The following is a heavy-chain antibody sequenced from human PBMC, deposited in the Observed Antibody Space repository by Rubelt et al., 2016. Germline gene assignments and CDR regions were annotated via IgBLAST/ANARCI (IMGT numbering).Heavy chain of an antibody. CDR2: INAGNGNT. D-gene: IGHD3-22*01. CDR3: ARSSLDYYDSSGSITDNASDI. CDR1: GYTFTSYA. Sequence: QVQLVQSGAEVKKPGASVKVSCKASGYTFTSYAMHWVRQAPGQRLEWMGWINAGNGNTKYSQKFQGRVTITRDTSASIAYMGLSSLRSEDTAVYYCARSSLDYYDSSGSITDNASDIWGQGTMVTVSS. V-gene: IGHV1-3*01. J-gene: IGHJ3*02.